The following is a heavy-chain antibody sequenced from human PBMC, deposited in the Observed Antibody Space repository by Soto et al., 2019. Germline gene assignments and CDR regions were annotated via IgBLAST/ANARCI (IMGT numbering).Heavy chain of an antibody. CDR1: GASISYGGFS. CDR2: ISHLEST. Sequence: QLQLQESGSGLVKTSETLSLTCTVSGASISYGGFSWSWIRQSPGKGLEWIGYISHLESTYFHPSFKSRLTMSIDRTSNQFSLKLSSVTAADIAVYYCARGGGYDSFDYWGQGVLVTVSS. CDR3: ARGGGYDSFDY. D-gene: IGHD5-12*01. J-gene: IGHJ4*02. V-gene: IGHV4-30-2*06.